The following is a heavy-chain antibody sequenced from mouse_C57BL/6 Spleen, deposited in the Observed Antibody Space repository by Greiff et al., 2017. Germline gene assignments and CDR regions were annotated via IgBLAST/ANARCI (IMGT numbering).Heavy chain of an antibody. CDR3: ARWYTGNYFDY. D-gene: IGHD1-1*02. CDR1: GYAFSSYW. V-gene: IGHV1-80*01. J-gene: IGHJ2*01. Sequence: VHLVESGAELVKPGASVKISCKASGYAFSSYWMNWVKQRPGKGLEWIGQIYPGDGDTNYNGKFKGKATLTADKSSSTAYMQLSSLTSEDSAVYFCARWYTGNYFDYWGQGTTLTVSS. CDR2: IYPGDGDT.